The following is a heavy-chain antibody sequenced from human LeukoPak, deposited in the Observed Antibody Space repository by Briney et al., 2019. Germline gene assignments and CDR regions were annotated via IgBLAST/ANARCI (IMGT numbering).Heavy chain of an antibody. J-gene: IGHJ5*02. CDR2: IYTSGST. Sequence: PSETLSLTRTVSGGSISSYYWSWIRQPAGKGLEWIGRIYTSGSTNYNPSLKSRVTMSVDTSKNQFSLRLSSVNAADTAVYFCAREGTSGGLNWLDPWGQGTLVTVSS. V-gene: IGHV4-4*07. CDR3: AREGTSGGLNWLDP. CDR1: GGSISSYY. D-gene: IGHD3-10*01.